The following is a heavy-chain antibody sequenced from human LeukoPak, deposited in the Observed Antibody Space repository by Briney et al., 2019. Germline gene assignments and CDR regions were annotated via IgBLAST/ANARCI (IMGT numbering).Heavy chain of an antibody. Sequence: ASVKVSCKASGYTFTGYYMHWVRQAPGQGLEWMGWINPNSGGTNYAQKFQGWVTMTRDTSISTAYMELSRLRSDDTAVYYCARLGGISPAGDIVATGPWGFDYWGQGTLVTVSS. CDR3: ARLGGISPAGDIVATGPWGFDY. D-gene: IGHD5-12*01. CDR1: GYTFTGYY. CDR2: INPNSGGT. J-gene: IGHJ4*02. V-gene: IGHV1-2*04.